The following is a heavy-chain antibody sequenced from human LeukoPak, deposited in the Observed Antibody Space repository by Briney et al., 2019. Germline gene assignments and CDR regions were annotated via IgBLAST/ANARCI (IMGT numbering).Heavy chain of an antibody. J-gene: IGHJ4*02. D-gene: IGHD3-22*01. CDR2: IYTSGST. CDR1: GGSISSGSYY. CDR3: AVGGVYYYDSSGQYYFDY. V-gene: IGHV4-61*02. Sequence: PSETLSLTCTVSGGSISSGSYYWSWIRQPAGKGLEWIGRIYTSGSTNYNPSLKSRVTISVDTSKNQFSLKLSSVTAADTAVYYCAVGGVYYYDSSGQYYFDYWGQGTLVTVSS.